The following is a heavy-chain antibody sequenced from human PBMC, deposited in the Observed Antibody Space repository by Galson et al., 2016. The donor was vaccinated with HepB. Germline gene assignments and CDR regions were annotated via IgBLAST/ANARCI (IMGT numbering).Heavy chain of an antibody. D-gene: IGHD3-9*01. Sequence: SVKVSCKASGGTFSNYGFNWVRRAPGQGLEWMGGIIPIFGPANYAQKFQGRITIIADESTTTVYMELSSLRSEDTAVYYCATDILTGYHAFHIWGQGTMVTVSS. CDR3: ATDILTGYHAFHI. CDR2: IIPIFGPA. CDR1: GGTFSNYG. J-gene: IGHJ3*02. V-gene: IGHV1-69*13.